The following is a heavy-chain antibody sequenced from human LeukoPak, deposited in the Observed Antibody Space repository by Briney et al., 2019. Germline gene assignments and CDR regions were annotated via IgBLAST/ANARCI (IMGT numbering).Heavy chain of an antibody. D-gene: IGHD3-22*01. CDR3: ARAPYDSSGQVGYAFDI. V-gene: IGHV3-7*04. J-gene: IGHJ3*02. Sequence: GGSLRLSCAASGFTFSSYWMSWVRQAPGKGLEWVANIKQDGSEKYYVDSVKGRLTISRDNAKNSLYLQMNSLRAEDTAVYYCARAPYDSSGQVGYAFDIWGQGTMVTVSS. CDR2: IKQDGSEK. CDR1: GFTFSSYW.